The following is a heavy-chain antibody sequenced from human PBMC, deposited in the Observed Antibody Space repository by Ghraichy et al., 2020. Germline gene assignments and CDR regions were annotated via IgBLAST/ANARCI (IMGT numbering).Heavy chain of an antibody. CDR1: GGTFSSYA. Sequence: SVKVSCKASGGTFSSYAISWVRQAPGQGLEWMGGIIPIFGTANYAQKFQGRVTITADESTSTAYMELSSLRSEDTAVYYCARDWRMATIRGYFQHWGQGTLVTVSS. J-gene: IGHJ1*01. D-gene: IGHD5-24*01. CDR2: IIPIFGTA. CDR3: ARDWRMATIRGYFQH. V-gene: IGHV1-69*13.